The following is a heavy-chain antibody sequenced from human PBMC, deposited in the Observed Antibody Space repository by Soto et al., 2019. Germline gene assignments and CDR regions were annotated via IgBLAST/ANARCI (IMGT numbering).Heavy chain of an antibody. CDR1: GFIFSSYW. D-gene: IGHD4-17*01. Sequence: EVQLVESGGNLVQPGGSLRLSCAASGFIFSSYWMHLVSQAPGKGLEWVSRMNDDGSSISYADSVKGRFTSSRDNAKNTLYPEMNRLRDGDTDVYYCARDGMTTVPLDYWGQGTLVTVSS. CDR2: MNDDGSSI. J-gene: IGHJ4*02. CDR3: ARDGMTTVPLDY. V-gene: IGHV3-74*01.